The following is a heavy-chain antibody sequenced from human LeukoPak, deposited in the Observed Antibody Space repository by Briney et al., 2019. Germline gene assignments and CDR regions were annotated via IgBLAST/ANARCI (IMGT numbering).Heavy chain of an antibody. CDR1: GFTFSSYG. V-gene: IGHV3-33*01. J-gene: IGHJ4*02. D-gene: IGHD2-8*01. CDR2: IWYDGSNK. Sequence: PGGSLRLSCAASGFTFSSYGMHWVRQAPGKGLEWVAVIWYDGSNKYYADSVKGRFTISRDNSKNTLYLQMNSLRAEDTAVYYCARSGRYCTNGVCYTVYFDYWGQGTLVTVSS. CDR3: ARSGRYCTNGVCYTVYFDY.